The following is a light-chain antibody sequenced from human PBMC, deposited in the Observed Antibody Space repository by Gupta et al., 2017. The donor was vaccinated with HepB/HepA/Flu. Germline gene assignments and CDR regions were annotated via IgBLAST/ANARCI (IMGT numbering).Light chain of an antibody. CDR3: AAWDESLNGVV. J-gene: IGLJ2*01. V-gene: IGLV1-44*01. CDR2: YND. Sequence: QSVLTQSPSLSGTPGQRVTISCSGSSSNVGSKNVNWYQQLPGSAPKLLIYYNDERPSGVPDRFSGSKSDTSASLAISGLQSEDEADYYCAAWDESLNGVVFGGGTKLTVL. CDR1: SSNVGSKN.